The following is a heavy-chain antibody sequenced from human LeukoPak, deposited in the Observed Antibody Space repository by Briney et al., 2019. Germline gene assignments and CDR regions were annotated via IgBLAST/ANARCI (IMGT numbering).Heavy chain of an antibody. D-gene: IGHD3-3*01. V-gene: IGHV1-2*02. CDR3: ARDYDLLSGYYFFDH. CDR2: INPNSGGT. Sequence: VKVSCTASGFTFIAFYLHWVRQAPGQGLEWMGWINPNSGGTNYAQKFQGRVTMTRDTSTSTAYMDLISLRSDDTAIYYCARDYDLLSGYYFFDHWGRGTLVTVSS. J-gene: IGHJ4*02. CDR1: GFTFIAFY.